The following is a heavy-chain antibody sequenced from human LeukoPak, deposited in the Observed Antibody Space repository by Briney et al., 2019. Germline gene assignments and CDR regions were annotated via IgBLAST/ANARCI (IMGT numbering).Heavy chain of an antibody. CDR1: VYTFTTYG. CDR3: ARYQLRPPKLCFDY. D-gene: IGHD2-2*01. Sequence: ASVKVSCKASVYTFTTYGICWVRQAPGHGLERMGCISAYNGNTNYAQKLQGRVTMTTDTSTSTAYMELRSLRSDDTAVYYCARYQLRPPKLCFDYWGQGTLVTVSS. CDR2: ISAYNGNT. J-gene: IGHJ4*02. V-gene: IGHV1-18*01.